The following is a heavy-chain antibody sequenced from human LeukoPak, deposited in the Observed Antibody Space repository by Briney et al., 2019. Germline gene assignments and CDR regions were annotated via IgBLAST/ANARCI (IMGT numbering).Heavy chain of an antibody. J-gene: IGHJ5*02. Sequence: ASVKVSCKASGYTFTGYYMHWVRQAPGQGLEWMGWINPNSGGTNYAQKFQGRVTMTRDTSISTAYMELSRLRSDDTAVYYCARGGEDIVVVPAAPYNWFDPWGQGTLATVSS. CDR3: ARGGEDIVVVPAAPYNWFDP. D-gene: IGHD2-2*01. CDR2: INPNSGGT. V-gene: IGHV1-2*02. CDR1: GYTFTGYY.